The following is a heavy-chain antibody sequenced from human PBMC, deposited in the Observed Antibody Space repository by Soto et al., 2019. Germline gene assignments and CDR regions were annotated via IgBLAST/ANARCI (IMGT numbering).Heavy chain of an antibody. CDR2: IYYSGST. Sequence: SETLSLTCTVSGGSISSSSYYWGWIRQPPGKGLEWIGSIYYSGSTYYNPSLKSRVTISVDTSRNQFSLIVSSVTAADTAVYYCARYGGYEGLRFDPWGQGTLVTVSS. J-gene: IGHJ5*02. D-gene: IGHD5-12*01. V-gene: IGHV4-39*07. CDR1: GGSISSSSYY. CDR3: ARYGGYEGLRFDP.